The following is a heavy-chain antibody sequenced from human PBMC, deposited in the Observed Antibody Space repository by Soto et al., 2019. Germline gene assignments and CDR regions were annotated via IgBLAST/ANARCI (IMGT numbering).Heavy chain of an antibody. CDR2: ITPSSDTI. Sequence: SLRLYCAASGFTFSSYSMNWVRRAPGKGLEWVSYITPSSDTIYYADSVKGRFTISRDNGKNSLYLQMNSLRDEDTAVYYCARDIGSGWYYFDYWGQGNMVTVSS. D-gene: IGHD6-19*01. V-gene: IGHV3-48*02. J-gene: IGHJ4*02. CDR3: ARDIGSGWYYFDY. CDR1: GFTFSSYS.